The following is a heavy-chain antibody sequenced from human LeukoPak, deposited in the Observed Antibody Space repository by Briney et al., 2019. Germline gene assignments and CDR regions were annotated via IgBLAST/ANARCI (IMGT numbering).Heavy chain of an antibody. CDR2: IHSDGRDT. V-gene: IGHV3-74*01. CDR3: ARGGGTGEFDY. Sequence: GGSLRLSCAASGFTFSSYWMHWVRQVPGKGLEWVSRIHSDGRDTTYADSVKGRFTISRDDAKSTLYLEMNSLRAEDTAVYYCARGGGTGEFDYWGQGTLVTVSS. J-gene: IGHJ4*02. CDR1: GFTFSSYW. D-gene: IGHD7-27*01.